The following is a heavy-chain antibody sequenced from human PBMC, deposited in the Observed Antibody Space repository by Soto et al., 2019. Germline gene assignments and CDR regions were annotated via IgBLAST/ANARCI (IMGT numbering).Heavy chain of an antibody. CDR2: INAGNGNT. J-gene: IGHJ4*02. V-gene: IGHV1-3*01. D-gene: IGHD3-22*01. CDR1: GHTFTSYA. Sequence: QVQLVQSGAEVKKPGASVKVSCKASGHTFTSYAMHWVRQAPGQRLEWMGWINAGNGNTKYSQKFQGRVTITRDTSASTAYMELSSLRSEDTAVYYCARGYYDSSGYYCFDYWGQGTLVTVSS. CDR3: ARGYYDSSGYYCFDY.